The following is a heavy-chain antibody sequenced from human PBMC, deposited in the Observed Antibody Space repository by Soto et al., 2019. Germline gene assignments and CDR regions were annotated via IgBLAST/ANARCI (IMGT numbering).Heavy chain of an antibody. CDR3: ASSYGSGYRAFDY. Sequence: QVQLVQSGAEVKRPGSSVKVSCKASGDTFNFYSINWVRQAPGLGLEWMGRVNPIVRMSNYAQKFQGRVTMNADKFTSTAHIELSSLRSEDTAIYYCASSYGSGYRAFDYWGQGALVTVSS. J-gene: IGHJ4*02. D-gene: IGHD3-10*01. CDR1: GDTFNFYS. CDR2: VNPIVRMS. V-gene: IGHV1-69*02.